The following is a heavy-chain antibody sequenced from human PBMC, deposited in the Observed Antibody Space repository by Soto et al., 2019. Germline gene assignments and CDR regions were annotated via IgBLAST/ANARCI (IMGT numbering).Heavy chain of an antibody. CDR2: ITGSGGTT. V-gene: IGHV3-23*01. CDR1: LFTCGTYA. Sequence: GSLRRSGPASLFTCGTYAMSWVRQAPGKGLEWVSSITGSGGTTDYADSVKGRFTISRDTSRNTLYLQMSRLSVDDTAIYYCAREYRTSSQFDYWGQGTLVTVSS. CDR3: AREYRTSSQFDY. D-gene: IGHD6-6*01. J-gene: IGHJ4*02.